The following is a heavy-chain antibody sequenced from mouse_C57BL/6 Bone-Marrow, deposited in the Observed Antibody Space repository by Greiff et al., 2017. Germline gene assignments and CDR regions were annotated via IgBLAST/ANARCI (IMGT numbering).Heavy chain of an antibody. CDR1: GYSFTDYN. Sequence: SGPELVKPGASVKISCKASGYSFTDYNMNWVKQSNGKSLEWIGVINPNYGTTSYNQKFKGKATLTVDQSSSTAYMQLNSLTSEDSAVYYCARGSYYGNYCCAMDYWGKGTSVTVSS. D-gene: IGHD2-10*01. CDR3: ARGSYYGNYCCAMDY. J-gene: IGHJ4*01. CDR2: INPNYGTT. V-gene: IGHV1-39*01.